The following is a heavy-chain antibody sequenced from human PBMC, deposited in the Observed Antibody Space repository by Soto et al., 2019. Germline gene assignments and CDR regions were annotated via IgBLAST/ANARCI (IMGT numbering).Heavy chain of an antibody. CDR3: ARHKGLNYYGSESEDWFDP. CDR1: GGSISSSSYY. D-gene: IGHD3-10*01. V-gene: IGHV4-39*01. CDR2: IYYSGST. Sequence: SETLSLTCTVSGGSISSSSYYWGWIRQPPGKGLEWIGSIYYSGSTYYNPSLKSRVTISVDTSKNQFSLMLNSVTAADTAVYYCARHKGLNYYGSESEDWFDPWGQGTLVTVSS. J-gene: IGHJ5*02.